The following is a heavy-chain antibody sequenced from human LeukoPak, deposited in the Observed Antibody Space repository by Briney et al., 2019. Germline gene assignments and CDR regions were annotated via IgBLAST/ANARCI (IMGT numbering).Heavy chain of an antibody. J-gene: IGHJ6*02. D-gene: IGHD6-13*01. V-gene: IGHV3-9*01. Sequence: PGGSLRLSCAASGFTFDDYAMHWVRQAPGKGLEWVSGISWNSGSIGYADSVKGRFTISRGNAKNSLYLQMNSLRAEDTALYYCAKDIPIAAAGLGYYGMDVWGQGTTVTVSS. CDR3: AKDIPIAAAGLGYYGMDV. CDR2: ISWNSGSI. CDR1: GFTFDDYA.